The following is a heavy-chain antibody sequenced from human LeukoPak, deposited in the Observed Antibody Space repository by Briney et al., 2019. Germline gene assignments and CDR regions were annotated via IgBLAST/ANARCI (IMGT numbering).Heavy chain of an antibody. D-gene: IGHD6-13*01. CDR1: GGSISSSSHY. J-gene: IGHJ4*02. CDR3: ARSTGYSSSWYDY. V-gene: IGHV4-39*01. Sequence: SETLSLTCTVSGGSISSSSHYWGWIRQPPGKGLEWIGSIYYSGSTYYNPSLKSRVTISVDTSKNQFSLKLSSVTAADTAVYYCARSTGYSSSWYDYWGQGTLVTVSS. CDR2: IYYSGST.